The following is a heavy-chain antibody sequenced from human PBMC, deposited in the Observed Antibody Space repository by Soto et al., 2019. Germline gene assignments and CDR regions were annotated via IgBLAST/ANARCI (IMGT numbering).Heavy chain of an antibody. V-gene: IGHV3-30-3*01. CDR2: ISYDGSNK. J-gene: IGHJ4*02. CDR1: GFTFSSYA. D-gene: IGHD4-17*01. Sequence: QVQLVESGGGVVQPGRSLRLSCAASGFTFSSYAMHWVRQAPGKGLEWVAVISYDGSNKYYADSVKGRFTISRDNSKNTLYLQMNSLRAEDTAVYYCARWTTVTIDYWGQGTLVPVSS. CDR3: ARWTTVTIDY.